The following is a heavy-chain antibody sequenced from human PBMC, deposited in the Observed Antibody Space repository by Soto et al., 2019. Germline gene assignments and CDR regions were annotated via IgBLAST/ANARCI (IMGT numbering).Heavy chain of an antibody. CDR3: ARARTRAYYYDSSGPNDAFDI. J-gene: IGHJ3*02. CDR1: GYTFTSYY. Sequence: ASVKVSCKASGYTFTSYYMHWVRQAPGQGLEWMGIINPSGGSTSYAQKFQGRATMTRDTSTSTVYMELSSLRSEDTAVYYCARARTRAYYYDSSGPNDAFDIWGQGTMVTVSS. D-gene: IGHD3-22*01. CDR2: INPSGGST. V-gene: IGHV1-46*01.